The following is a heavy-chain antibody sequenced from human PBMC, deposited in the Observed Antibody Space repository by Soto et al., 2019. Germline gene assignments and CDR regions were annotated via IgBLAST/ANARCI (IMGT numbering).Heavy chain of an antibody. D-gene: IGHD3-22*01. CDR3: ARLTYYYDSSGYFDY. CDR2: IYYSGST. CDR1: GGSISSYY. Sequence: SETLSLTCTVSGGSISSYYWSWIRQPPGKGLEWIGYIYYSGSTNYNPSLKSRVTISVDTSKNQFSLKLSSVTAADTAMYYCARLTYYYDSSGYFDYWGQGTLVTVSS. V-gene: IGHV4-59*01. J-gene: IGHJ4*02.